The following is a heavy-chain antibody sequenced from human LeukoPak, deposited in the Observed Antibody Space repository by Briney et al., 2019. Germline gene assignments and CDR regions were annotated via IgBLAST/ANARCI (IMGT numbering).Heavy chain of an antibody. J-gene: IGHJ4*02. V-gene: IGHV3-9*01. CDR2: ISWNSGSI. CDR1: GFTFDDYA. D-gene: IGHD3-22*01. CDR3: AKDITPTDSYDSSAFDY. Sequence: AGGSLRLSCAASGFTFDDYAMHWVRQAPGKGLGWVSGISWNSGSIGYADSVKGRFTISRDNAKNSLYLQMNSLRAEDTALYYCAKDITPTDSYDSSAFDYWGQGTLVTVSS.